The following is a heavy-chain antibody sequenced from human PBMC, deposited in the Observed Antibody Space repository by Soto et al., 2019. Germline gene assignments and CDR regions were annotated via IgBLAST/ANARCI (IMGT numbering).Heavy chain of an antibody. Sequence: PSETLSLTCTVSGGSISSGGYYWSWIRQHPGKGLERIGYIYYSGSTYYNPSFKSRVTISVDTSKNQFFLKLSSVTAADTAVYYCARGDTWRETTVTTGGTIFDYWGQGTLVTVSS. CDR3: ARGDTWRETTVTTGGTIFDY. J-gene: IGHJ4*02. CDR2: IYYSGST. V-gene: IGHV4-31*03. CDR1: GGSISSGGYY. D-gene: IGHD4-4*01.